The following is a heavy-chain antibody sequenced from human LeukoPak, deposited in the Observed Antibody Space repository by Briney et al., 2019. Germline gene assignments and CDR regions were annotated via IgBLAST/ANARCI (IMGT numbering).Heavy chain of an antibody. CDR3: ARRKGGDYRRDY. D-gene: IGHD4-17*01. V-gene: IGHV4-39*07. CDR1: GGSISSSSYY. J-gene: IGHJ4*02. Sequence: KPSETLSLTCTVSGGSISSSSYYWGWIRQHPGKGLEWIGSIYHSGSTNYNPSLKSRVTISVDTSKNQFSLKLSSVTAADTAVYYCARRKGGDYRRDYWGQGTLVTVSS. CDR2: IYHSGST.